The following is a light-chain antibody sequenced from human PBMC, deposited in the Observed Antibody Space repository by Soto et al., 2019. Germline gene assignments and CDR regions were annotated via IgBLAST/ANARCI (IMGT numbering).Light chain of an antibody. CDR1: TSGFGFYNY. Sequence: SVLTQPASVSGSPGQSITISCTGTTSGFGFYNYVSWYQHHPGKAPKLLIYEVTNRHSGVSNRFSGSKSGNTASLTISGLQAEDEADYYCSSYTSSTDYVFGTGTKVTVL. V-gene: IGLV2-14*01. CDR3: SSYTSSTDYV. CDR2: EVT. J-gene: IGLJ1*01.